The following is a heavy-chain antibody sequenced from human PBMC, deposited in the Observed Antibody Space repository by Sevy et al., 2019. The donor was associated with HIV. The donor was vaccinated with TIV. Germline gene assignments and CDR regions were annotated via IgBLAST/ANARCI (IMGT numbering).Heavy chain of an antibody. CDR3: ARERWVVVVPAAIGYYYGMDV. CDR2: IKQDGSEK. D-gene: IGHD2-2*02. CDR1: GFTFSSYW. J-gene: IGHJ6*02. Sequence: GGSPRLSCAASGFTFSSYWMSWVRQAPGKGLEWVANIKQDGSEKYYVDSVKGRFTISRDNAKNSLYRQMNSLRAEDTAVYYCARERWVVVVPAAIGYYYGMDVWGQGTTVTVSS. V-gene: IGHV3-7*01.